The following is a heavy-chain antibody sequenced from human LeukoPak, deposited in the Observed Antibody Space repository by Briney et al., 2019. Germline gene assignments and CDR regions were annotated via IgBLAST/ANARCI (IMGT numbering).Heavy chain of an antibody. Sequence: GRSLRLSCAASGFTFSSYGMHWVRQAPGKGLEWVAVISYDGSNKYYADSVKGRFTISRDNSKNTLYLQMNSLRAEDTAVYYCAKTHSGYDWVDYWGQGTLVTVSS. V-gene: IGHV3-30*18. D-gene: IGHD5-12*01. CDR1: GFTFSSYG. J-gene: IGHJ4*02. CDR3: AKTHSGYDWVDY. CDR2: ISYDGSNK.